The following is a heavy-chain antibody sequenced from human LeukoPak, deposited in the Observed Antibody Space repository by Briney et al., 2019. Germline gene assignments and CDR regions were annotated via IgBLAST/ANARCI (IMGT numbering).Heavy chain of an antibody. Sequence: GGSLRLSCAASGFTFSTYGMHWVRQAPGKGLEWVAVISYDGSNKYYADSVKGRFTISRDNSKYTLYLQINSLRAEDTAVYYCATDYYGSGSILGRGHYFDYWGQGTLVTVSS. V-gene: IGHV3-30*03. D-gene: IGHD3-10*01. J-gene: IGHJ4*02. CDR2: ISYDGSNK. CDR3: ATDYYGSGSILGRGHYFDY. CDR1: GFTFSTYG.